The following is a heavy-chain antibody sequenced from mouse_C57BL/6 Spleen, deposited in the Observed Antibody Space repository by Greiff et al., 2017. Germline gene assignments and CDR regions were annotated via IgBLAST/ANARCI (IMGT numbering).Heavy chain of an antibody. J-gene: IGHJ1*03. CDR2: INPHYGTT. Sequence: EVQLQQSGPELVKPGASVTISCKASGYSFTDHNMNWVKQSNGKSLEWIGVINPHYGTTSYNQKFKGKATLTVDQSSSTAYMQLNSLASEDSAVYYCARSRDGYHWYFDVWGTGTTVTVSS. D-gene: IGHD2-3*01. CDR1: GYSFTDHN. V-gene: IGHV1-39*01. CDR3: ARSRDGYHWYFDV.